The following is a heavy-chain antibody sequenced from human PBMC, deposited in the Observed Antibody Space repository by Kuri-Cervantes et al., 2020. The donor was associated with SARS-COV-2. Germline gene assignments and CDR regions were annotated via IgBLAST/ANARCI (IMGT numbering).Heavy chain of an antibody. Sequence: ASVKVSCKASGYTFTSYGSSWVRQAPGQGLEWMGWISAYNGNTNYAQKLQGRVTMTTDTSTSTAYMEPRSLRSDDTAVYYCARDIVGAPYYYYYYMDVWGKGTTVTVSS. CDR2: ISAYNGNT. D-gene: IGHD1-26*01. V-gene: IGHV1-18*01. CDR1: GYTFTSYG. J-gene: IGHJ6*03. CDR3: ARDIVGAPYYYYYYMDV.